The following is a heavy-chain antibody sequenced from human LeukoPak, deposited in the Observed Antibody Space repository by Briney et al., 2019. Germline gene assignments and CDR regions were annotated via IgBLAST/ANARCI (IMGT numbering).Heavy chain of an antibody. CDR3: AKSPTYGRFDY. J-gene: IGHJ4*02. D-gene: IGHD4-17*01. Sequence: GGSLRLSCAASGFTFSRYDMHWVRQAPGKGLEWVAFIRYDGSKEYYADSVKGRFTISRDNSNNTLYLQMNSLRTEDTAVYYCAKSPTYGRFDYWGQGTLVTVSS. CDR1: GFTFSRYD. CDR2: IRYDGSKE. V-gene: IGHV3-30*02.